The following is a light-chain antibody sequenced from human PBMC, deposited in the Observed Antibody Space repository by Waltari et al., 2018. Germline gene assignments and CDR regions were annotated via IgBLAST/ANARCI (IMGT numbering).Light chain of an antibody. CDR1: QSGSRH. V-gene: IGKV3-15*01. CDR2: GTS. J-gene: IGKJ1*01. CDR3: QQYET. Sequence: DIVLTQSPATLSLSPGESGTLSCRASQSGSRHLAWYQQKPGHAPRLLIYGTSARATGIPSRFRGSGSGTEFTLTISSLQSEDSAVYYCQQYETFGQGTKVEIK.